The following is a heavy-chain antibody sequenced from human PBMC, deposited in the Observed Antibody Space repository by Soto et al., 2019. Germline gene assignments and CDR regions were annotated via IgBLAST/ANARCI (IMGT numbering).Heavy chain of an antibody. CDR3: ARDIVVVPATILWLYYFDY. Sequence: PGGSLRLSCAASGFTFSSYVMHWVRQAPGKGLEWVAVISYDGSNKYSADSVKGRFTISRDNSKNTLYLQMNSLRAEDTAVYYCARDIVVVPATILWLYYFDYWGQGTLVTVSS. CDR1: GFTFSSYV. D-gene: IGHD2-2*02. CDR2: ISYDGSNK. J-gene: IGHJ4*02. V-gene: IGHV3-30-3*01.